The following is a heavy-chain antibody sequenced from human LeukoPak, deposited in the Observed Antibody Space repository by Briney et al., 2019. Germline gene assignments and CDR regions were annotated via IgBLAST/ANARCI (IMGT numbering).Heavy chain of an antibody. D-gene: IGHD5-24*01. CDR3: AGFPQGGFNYFDY. CDR1: GGSISSYY. J-gene: IGHJ4*02. CDR2: IYYSGNT. V-gene: IGHV4-59*01. Sequence: PSETLSLTCTVSGGSISSYYWSWIRQPPGKGLEWIGYIYYSGNTNYNPSLKSRVTISVDTSKNLFSLKLNSVTTADTAVYYCAGFPQGGFNYFDYWGQGALVTVSS.